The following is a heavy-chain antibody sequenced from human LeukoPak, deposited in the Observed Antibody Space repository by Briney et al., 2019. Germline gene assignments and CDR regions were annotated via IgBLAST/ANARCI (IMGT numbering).Heavy chain of an antibody. J-gene: IGHJ3*02. D-gene: IGHD3-16*01. CDR2: ISAYNGYT. CDR3: ARDNSGEVADISDAFDI. Sequence: ASVKVSCKASGYSFTRYGINWVRQAPGQGLEWMGWISAYNGYTNYTQKFQGRVTMTTDTSTSTAYMELRSLRSDDTAVYYCARDNSGEVADISDAFDIWGQGTKVTVSS. V-gene: IGHV1-18*01. CDR1: GYSFTRYG.